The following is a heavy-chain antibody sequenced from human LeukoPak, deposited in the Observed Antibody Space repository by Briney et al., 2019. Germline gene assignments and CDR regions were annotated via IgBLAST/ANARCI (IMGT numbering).Heavy chain of an antibody. CDR3: ARKYPDHWFDP. CDR2: IFYSGNT. J-gene: IGHJ5*02. CDR1: GGSISSVNYY. Sequence: SQTLSLTCTVSGGSISSVNYYWSWIRQPPGKGLEWIGYIFYSGNTYYTPSLRSRVTISVDTFKNQFSLKLSSVTAADTAVYYCARKYPDHWFDPWGQGTLVTVSS. V-gene: IGHV4-30-4*01. D-gene: IGHD6-6*01.